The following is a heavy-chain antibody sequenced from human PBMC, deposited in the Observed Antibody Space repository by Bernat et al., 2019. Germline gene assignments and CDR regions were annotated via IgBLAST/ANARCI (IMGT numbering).Heavy chain of an antibody. CDR3: AKEKYSSGWHAFDI. D-gene: IGHD6-19*01. CDR2: ISWNSGSI. Sequence: EVQLVESGGGLVQPGRSLRLSCAASGFTFDDYAMHWVRQAPGKGLEWVSGISWNSGSIGYADSVKGRFTISRDNAKNSLYLQMNSLRAEDTALYYCAKEKYSSGWHAFDIWGQGTMVTVYS. J-gene: IGHJ3*02. CDR1: GFTFDDYA. V-gene: IGHV3-9*01.